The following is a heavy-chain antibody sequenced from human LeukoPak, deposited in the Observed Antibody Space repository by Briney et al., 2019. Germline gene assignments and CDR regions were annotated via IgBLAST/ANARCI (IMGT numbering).Heavy chain of an antibody. CDR3: ARGSTYYYDTTGYYFNYFDY. D-gene: IGHD3-22*01. J-gene: IGHJ4*02. Sequence: PSETLSLTCTVSGGSTSSEGYYWSWIRQPAGEGPEWIGRIYNSGSTNYNPSLKGRVTISVDTSKNQFSLKLTSVTAADTAVYYCARGSTYYYDTTGYYFNYFDYWGQGTLVTVSS. V-gene: IGHV4-61*02. CDR2: IYNSGST. CDR1: GGSTSSEGYY.